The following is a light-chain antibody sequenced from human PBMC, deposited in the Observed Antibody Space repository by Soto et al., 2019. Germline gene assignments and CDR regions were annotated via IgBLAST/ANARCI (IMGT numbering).Light chain of an antibody. J-gene: IGKJ2*01. CDR3: QQYNNWPRT. CDR1: QSVSSN. V-gene: IGKV3-15*01. Sequence: EIVMTQSPATLSVSPGERATLPCRASQSVSSNLAWYQQKPGQAPRLIIYGASTRATGLTARFSGSGSGTEFTLTISRLQSEDFAVYYCQQYNNWPRTFGQGNKLEIK. CDR2: GAS.